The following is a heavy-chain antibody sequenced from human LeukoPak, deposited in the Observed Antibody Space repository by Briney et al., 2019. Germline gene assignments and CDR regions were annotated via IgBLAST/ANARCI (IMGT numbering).Heavy chain of an antibody. J-gene: IGHJ4*02. V-gene: IGHV1-3*02. Sequence: ASVKVSFKASGYTFSFYAIHWMRQAPGQRLEWMGWTNAANGNTQYSQDFQGRVTITRDISASTAYMEVGSLRSDDMAVYYCARGLSSSGWLLDYWGQGTLVTVSS. CDR1: GYTFSFYA. CDR3: ARGLSSSGWLLDY. CDR2: TNAANGNT. D-gene: IGHD6-19*01.